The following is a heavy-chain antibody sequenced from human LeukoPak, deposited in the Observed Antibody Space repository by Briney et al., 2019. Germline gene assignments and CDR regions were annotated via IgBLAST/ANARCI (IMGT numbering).Heavy chain of an antibody. CDR1: GYTFTSHY. Sequence: ASVKVSCKTSGYTFTSHYMHWVRQAPGQGLEWMGIINPSDVSTTYAQKFQGRVTMTRDTSTSTVYMELSSLRSEDTAIYYCARDCSSTRCQGPVFDNWGQGTLVTVSS. CDR3: ARDCSSTRCQGPVFDN. V-gene: IGHV1-46*01. D-gene: IGHD2-2*01. J-gene: IGHJ4*02. CDR2: INPSDVST.